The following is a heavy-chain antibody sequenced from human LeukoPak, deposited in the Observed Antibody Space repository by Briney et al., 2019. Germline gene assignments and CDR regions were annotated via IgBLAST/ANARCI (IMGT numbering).Heavy chain of an antibody. V-gene: IGHV3-15*01. CDR1: GFTFGDYA. CDR2: IKSKTDGGTT. J-gene: IGHJ4*02. D-gene: IGHD1-26*01. Sequence: GGSLRLSCTTSGFTFGDYAMSWVRQAPGKGLEWVGRIKSKTDGGTTDYAAPVKGRFTISRDDSKNTLYLQMNSLKTEDTAVYYCTTACIVGGCDYWGQGTLVTVSS. CDR3: TTACIVGGCDY.